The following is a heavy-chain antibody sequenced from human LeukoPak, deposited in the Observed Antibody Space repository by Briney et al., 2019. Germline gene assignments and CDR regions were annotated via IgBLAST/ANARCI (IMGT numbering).Heavy chain of an antibody. CDR1: GFTFSSYN. D-gene: IGHD5-24*01. V-gene: IGHV3-48*02. CDR3: AREREERWLQLVDY. Sequence: PGGSLRLSCAASGFTFSSYNMNWVRQAPGKGLEWVSYISSSSSTIYYADSVKGRFTISRDNAKNSLYLQMNSLRDEDTAVYYCAREREERWLQLVDYWGQGTLVTVSS. J-gene: IGHJ4*02. CDR2: ISSSSSTI.